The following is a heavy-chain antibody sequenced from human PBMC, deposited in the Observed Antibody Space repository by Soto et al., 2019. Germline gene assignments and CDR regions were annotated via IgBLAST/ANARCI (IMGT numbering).Heavy chain of an antibody. CDR1: GGSFSGYY. D-gene: IGHD3-10*01. CDR2: INHSGST. Sequence: SETLSLTCAVYGGSFSGYYWSWIRQPPGKGLEWIGEINHSGSTNYNPSLKSRVTISVDTSKNQFSLKLSSVTAADTAVYYCARLAYYGSGSGGPGGLDYWGQGTLVTVSS. V-gene: IGHV4-34*01. CDR3: ARLAYYGSGSGGPGGLDY. J-gene: IGHJ4*02.